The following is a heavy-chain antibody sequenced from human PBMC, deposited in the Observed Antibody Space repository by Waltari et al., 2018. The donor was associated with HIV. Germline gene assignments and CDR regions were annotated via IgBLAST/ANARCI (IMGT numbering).Heavy chain of an antibody. J-gene: IGHJ4*02. V-gene: IGHV3-48*02. CDR2: ISRSGNTK. D-gene: IGHD6-19*01. Sequence: EVQLVESGGGLVQPGGSLRLSCSAYGFIFRSYSVNWVRQAPGKGLEWVSYISRSGNTKYYADSVKGRFTIFRDNAKNSLYLQMNSLRDEDTAVYYCARDPEWLVEGGDYWGQGTLVTVSS. CDR1: GFIFRSYS. CDR3: ARDPEWLVEGGDY.